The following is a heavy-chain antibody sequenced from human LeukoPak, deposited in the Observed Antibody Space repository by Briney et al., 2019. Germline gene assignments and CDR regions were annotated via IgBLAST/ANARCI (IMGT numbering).Heavy chain of an antibody. J-gene: IGHJ4*02. Sequence: SETLSLTCTVSGGSISSSSYYWGWIRQPPGKGLEWIGYIYYSGSTYYNPSLKSRVTISVDTSKNQFSLKLSSVTAADTAVYYCARDSTFYDSSGYPISLGLWGQGTLVTVSS. CDR2: IYYSGST. D-gene: IGHD3-22*01. V-gene: IGHV4-30-4*08. CDR3: ARDSTFYDSSGYPISLGL. CDR1: GGSISSSSYY.